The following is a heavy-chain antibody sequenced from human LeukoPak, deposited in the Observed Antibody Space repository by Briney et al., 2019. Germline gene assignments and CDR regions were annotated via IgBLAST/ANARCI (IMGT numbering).Heavy chain of an antibody. CDR3: AKGRYQYYFDY. CDR2: TSWNSGSI. V-gene: IGHV3-9*01. Sequence: PGGSLRLSCAASGFTFDDYGMSWVRQAPGKGLEWVSGTSWNSGSIGYADSVKGRFTISRDNAKNSLYLQMNSLRAEDTALYYCAKGRYQYYFDYWGQGTLVTVSS. CDR1: GFTFDDYG. J-gene: IGHJ4*02. D-gene: IGHD2-2*01.